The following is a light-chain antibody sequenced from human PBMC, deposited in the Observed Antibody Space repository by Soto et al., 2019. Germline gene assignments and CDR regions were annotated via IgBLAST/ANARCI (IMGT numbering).Light chain of an antibody. Sequence: DIQMTQSPSTLSASVGVRVTITCRASQSISSWLAWYQQKPGKAPKLLIYDASSLESGVPSRFSGSGSGTEFTLTISSLQPDDFATYYCQQYNSYPGTFGQGTKLEIK. CDR3: QQYNSYPGT. CDR2: DAS. J-gene: IGKJ2*02. CDR1: QSISSW. V-gene: IGKV1-5*01.